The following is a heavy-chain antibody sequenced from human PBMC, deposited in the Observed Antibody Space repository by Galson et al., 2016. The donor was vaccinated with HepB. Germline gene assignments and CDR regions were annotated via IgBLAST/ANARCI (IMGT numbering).Heavy chain of an antibody. CDR1: GFTFTKYA. V-gene: IGHV1-3*01. Sequence: SVKVSCKASGFTFTKYAMHWVRQAPGQRLEWMGWINGGNGNTKYSQKFQGRVTITRDTSASTAYMELSSLRSQDTAVYYCARRDGDMQPSDYWGQGTLVTVSS. D-gene: IGHD5-24*01. CDR2: INGGNGNT. CDR3: ARRDGDMQPSDY. J-gene: IGHJ4*02.